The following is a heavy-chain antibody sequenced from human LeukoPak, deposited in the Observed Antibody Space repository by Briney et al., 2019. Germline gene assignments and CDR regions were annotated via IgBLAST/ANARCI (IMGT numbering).Heavy chain of an antibody. CDR1: GFTFRNYR. V-gene: IGHV3-7*03. Sequence: PGGSLRLSCAASGFTFRNYRMSWIRQAPGRGLEWVANIKLDGTQKNYIQSVRGRFTISRDNSKNTLYLQVNSLRAEDTAVYYCAKDDGLIMFSSWGQGTLVTVSS. CDR3: AKDDGLIMFSS. CDR2: IKLDGTQK. D-gene: IGHD3-16*01. J-gene: IGHJ5*02.